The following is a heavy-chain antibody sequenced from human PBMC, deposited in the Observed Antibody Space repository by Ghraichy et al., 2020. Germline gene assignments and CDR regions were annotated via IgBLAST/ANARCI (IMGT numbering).Heavy chain of an antibody. V-gene: IGHV4-59*01. J-gene: IGHJ3*02. CDR1: GGSISSYY. Sequence: SQTLSLTCTVSGGSISSYYWSWIRQPPGKGLEWIGYIYYSGSTNYNPSLKSRVTISVDTSKNQFSLKLSSVTAADTAVYYCARARYSSGNFFDAFDIWGQGTMVTVSS. CDR2: IYYSGST. CDR3: ARARYSSGNFFDAFDI. D-gene: IGHD6-19*01.